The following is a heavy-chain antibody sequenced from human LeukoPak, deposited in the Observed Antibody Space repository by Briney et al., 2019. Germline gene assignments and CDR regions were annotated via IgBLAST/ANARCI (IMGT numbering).Heavy chain of an antibody. CDR2: IYYSGIT. V-gene: IGHV4-39*01. D-gene: IGHD1-26*01. J-gene: IGHJ5*02. CDR1: GGSISSSSYY. Sequence: SETLSLTCTVSGGSISSSSYYWGWIRQPPGKGLEWLGSIYYSGITYYNPSLKSRVTISVDTSKNQFSLKLSSVTAADTAVYYCARSGSYSFWFDPWGQGTLVTVSS. CDR3: ARSGSYSFWFDP.